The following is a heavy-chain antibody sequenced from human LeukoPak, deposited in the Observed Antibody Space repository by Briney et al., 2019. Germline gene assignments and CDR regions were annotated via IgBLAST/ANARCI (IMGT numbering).Heavy chain of an antibody. CDR3: ARAKYYGSGRGGQYYMDV. CDR1: GYTFTGYY. J-gene: IGHJ6*03. Sequence: ASVNVSCKASGYTFTGYYMHWVRQAPGQGLEWMGIINPSGGSTSYAQKFQGRVTMTRDTSTSTVYMELSSLRSEDTAVYYCARAKYYGSGRGGQYYMDVWGKGTTVTISS. CDR2: INPSGGST. V-gene: IGHV1-46*01. D-gene: IGHD3-10*01.